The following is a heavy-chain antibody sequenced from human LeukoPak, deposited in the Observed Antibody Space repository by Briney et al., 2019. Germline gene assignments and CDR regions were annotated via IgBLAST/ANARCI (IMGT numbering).Heavy chain of an antibody. CDR2: INAGNGNT. Sequence: ASVKVSCKASGYTFTSYAMHWVRQAPGQRLEWMGWINAGNGNTKYSQKFQGRVTITRDTSASTAYMELSSLRSEDTAVYYCARHHTPMVRGVITMDAFDIWGQGTMVTVSS. CDR3: ARHHTPMVRGVITMDAFDI. CDR1: GYTFTSYA. V-gene: IGHV1-3*01. D-gene: IGHD3-10*01. J-gene: IGHJ3*02.